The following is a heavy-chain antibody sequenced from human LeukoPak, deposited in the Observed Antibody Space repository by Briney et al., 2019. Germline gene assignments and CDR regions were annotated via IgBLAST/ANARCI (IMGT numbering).Heavy chain of an antibody. Sequence: PGGSLRLSCAASGFTFSSYWMSWVRQAPGKGLEWVSLVYSGGSIYHADSVKGRFTISRDNSKNTVYLQMNSLRAEDTAVYYCARALLIAVAGDDFDYWGQGTLVTVSS. V-gene: IGHV3-66*01. CDR1: GFTFSSYW. D-gene: IGHD6-19*01. CDR2: VYSGGSI. J-gene: IGHJ4*02. CDR3: ARALLIAVAGDDFDY.